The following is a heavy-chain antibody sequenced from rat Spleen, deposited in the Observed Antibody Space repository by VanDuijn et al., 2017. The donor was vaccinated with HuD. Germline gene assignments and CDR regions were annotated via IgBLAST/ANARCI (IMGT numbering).Heavy chain of an antibody. CDR2: MWNDGDT. Sequence: QVQLKESGPGLVQPSQTLSLTCTVSGFSLIDYHVHWVRHPPGKGLAWMGIMWNDGDTAYDSGFKSRMSFNRDTSKRQVFLKMTSLQTEDTATYYCVIDGGVDYWGQGVMVTVSS. CDR1: GFSLIDYH. CDR3: VIDGGVDY. D-gene: IGHD1-11*01. V-gene: IGHV2-32*01. J-gene: IGHJ2*01.